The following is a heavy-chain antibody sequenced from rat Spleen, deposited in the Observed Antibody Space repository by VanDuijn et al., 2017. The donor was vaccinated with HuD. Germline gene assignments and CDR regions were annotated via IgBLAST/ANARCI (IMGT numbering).Heavy chain of an antibody. CDR2: ISYEGSSS. CDR1: GFTFSDYN. J-gene: IGHJ2*01. CDR3: ARQWDY. V-gene: IGHV5-7*01. Sequence: EVQLVESGGGLVQPGRSLKLSCAASGFTFSDYNMAWVRQAPKKGLEWVATISYEGSSSYYRDSVKGRFTISRDNAKSTLYLQMDSLRSEDTATYYCARQWDYWGQGVMVTVSS.